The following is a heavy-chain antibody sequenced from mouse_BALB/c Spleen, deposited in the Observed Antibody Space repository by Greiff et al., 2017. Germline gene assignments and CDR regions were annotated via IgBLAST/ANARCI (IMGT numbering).Heavy chain of an antibody. CDR1: GFAFSSYD. J-gene: IGHJ4*01. D-gene: IGHD3-1*01. CDR3: ARHGGSSGKAYAMDY. V-gene: IGHV5-12-1*01. Sequence: DVHLVESGGGLVKPGGSLKLSCAASGFAFSSYDMSWVRQTPEKRLEWVAYISSGGGSTYYPDTVKGRFTISRDNAKNTLYLQMSSLKSEDTAMYYCARHGGSSGKAYAMDYWGQGTSVTVSS. CDR2: ISSGGGST.